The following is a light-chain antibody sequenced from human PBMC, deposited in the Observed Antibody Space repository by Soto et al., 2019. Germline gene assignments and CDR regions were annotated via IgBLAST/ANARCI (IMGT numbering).Light chain of an antibody. CDR2: GAS. J-gene: IGKJ1*01. CDR1: QSVSSSY. Sequence: EIVLTQSPGTLSLSPGERATLSCRASQSVSSSYLAWYQQKPGQAPRLLIYGASSRATGIPDRFSGSGSGTDFTLNISRLEPEDFAVYYCQQYRTFGQGTNVEIK. CDR3: QQYRT. V-gene: IGKV3-20*01.